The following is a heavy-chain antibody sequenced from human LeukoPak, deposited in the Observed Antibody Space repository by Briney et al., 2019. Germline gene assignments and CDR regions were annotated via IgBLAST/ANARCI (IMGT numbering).Heavy chain of an antibody. Sequence: SETLSLTCTVSGDSISSGYYWGWIRQPPGKGLEWIGSIYHSGSTYYNPSLKSRVTMSVDTSKNQFSLKLSSVTAADTAVYYCARVYCSSTSCFDYWGQGTLVTVSS. V-gene: IGHV4-38-2*02. CDR2: IYHSGST. CDR1: GDSISSGYY. D-gene: IGHD2-2*01. J-gene: IGHJ4*02. CDR3: ARVYCSSTSCFDY.